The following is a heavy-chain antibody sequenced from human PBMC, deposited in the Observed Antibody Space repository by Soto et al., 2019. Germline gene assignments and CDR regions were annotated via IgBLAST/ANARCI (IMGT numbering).Heavy chain of an antibody. Sequence: GGSLSLSCAASGFHFSSFAMSWVRQAPGKGLEWVSAISGSGGGTYYADSVKGRSTISRDNSKNTLYLQMNSLRAEDTAVYYCAVDRGKGDGYTIRGYYFDYWGQGTLVTVSS. CDR2: ISGSGGGT. V-gene: IGHV3-23*01. CDR1: GFHFSSFA. D-gene: IGHD5-12*01. J-gene: IGHJ4*02. CDR3: AVDRGKGDGYTIRGYYFDY.